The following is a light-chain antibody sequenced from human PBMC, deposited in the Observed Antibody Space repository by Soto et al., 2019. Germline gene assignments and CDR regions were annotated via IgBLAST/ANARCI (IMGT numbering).Light chain of an antibody. J-gene: IGLJ1*01. CDR3: QVWDGSSDAYV. Sequence: SSELTTSPSVSVTRGQTARITRGGDNIGSKSVHWHQQKPGHAPVLVVYDDSGRPSGIPERLSGSKSGNTATLTISRVEAGDEADYYCQVWDGSSDAYVFGPGTKV. CDR2: DDS. CDR1: NIGSKS. V-gene: IGLV3-21*02.